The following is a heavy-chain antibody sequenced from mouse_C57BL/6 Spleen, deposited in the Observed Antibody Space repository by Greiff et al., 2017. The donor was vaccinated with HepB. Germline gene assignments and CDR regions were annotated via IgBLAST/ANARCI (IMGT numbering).Heavy chain of an antibody. CDR3: ARNGYYDYYAMDY. Sequence: VQLQQSGAELVKPGASVKISCKASGYAFSSYWMNWVKQRPGKGLEWIGQIYPGDGDTNYNGKFKGKATLTADKSSSTAYMQLSSLTSEDSAVYFCARNGYYDYYAMDYWGQGTSVTVSS. D-gene: IGHD2-3*01. J-gene: IGHJ4*01. CDR1: GYAFSSYW. V-gene: IGHV1-80*01. CDR2: IYPGDGDT.